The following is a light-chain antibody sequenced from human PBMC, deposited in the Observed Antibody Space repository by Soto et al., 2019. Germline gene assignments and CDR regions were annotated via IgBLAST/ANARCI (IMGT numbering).Light chain of an antibody. CDR2: RAS. V-gene: IGKV3-15*01. J-gene: IGKJ1*01. Sequence: EIVMTQSPATLAVSPGDTATLSCRASQSLGGNLAWYQQKPGQGPRLLIFRASSRATGVPARFSASGSGTEFTLTISGLQSEDFAIYYCQQYSNWPPCTFGPGTKVEIK. CDR1: QSLGGN. CDR3: QQYSNWPPCT.